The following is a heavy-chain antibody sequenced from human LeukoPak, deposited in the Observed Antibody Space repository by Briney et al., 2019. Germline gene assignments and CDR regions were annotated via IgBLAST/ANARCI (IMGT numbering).Heavy chain of an antibody. Sequence: GGSLRLSCAASGFTFSTYAMSWVRQAPGKGLEWVSSISGSGRNTYYADSVKGRFTISRDNSKNTLYPQMNSLRAEDTAVYYCARALSYPYYFDYWGQGTLVTVSS. D-gene: IGHD1-26*01. J-gene: IGHJ4*02. V-gene: IGHV3-23*01. CDR2: ISGSGRNT. CDR1: GFTFSTYA. CDR3: ARALSYPYYFDY.